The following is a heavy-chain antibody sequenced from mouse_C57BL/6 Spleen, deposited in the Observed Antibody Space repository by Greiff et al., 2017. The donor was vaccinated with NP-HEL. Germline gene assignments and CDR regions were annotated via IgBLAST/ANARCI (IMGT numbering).Heavy chain of an antibody. J-gene: IGHJ3*01. CDR2: IDPNSGGT. Sequence: VQLQQPGAELVKPGASVKLSCKASGYTFTSYWMHWVKQRPGRGLEWIGRIDPNSGGTKYNEKFKSKATLTVDKPSSTAYMQLSSLTSEDSAVYYCARKESIYDGYPAWFAYWGQGTLVTVSA. D-gene: IGHD2-3*01. V-gene: IGHV1-72*01. CDR1: GYTFTSYW. CDR3: ARKESIYDGYPAWFAY.